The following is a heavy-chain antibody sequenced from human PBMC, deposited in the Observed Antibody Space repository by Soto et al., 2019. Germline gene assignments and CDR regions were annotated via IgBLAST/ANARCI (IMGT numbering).Heavy chain of an antibody. Sequence: GASVKVSCKASGGTFSSYAISWVRQAPGQGLEWMGGIIPIFGTANYAQKFQGRVTITADESTSTAYMELSSLRSEDTAVYYCARTDRLDCTNGVCYPYYYGMDVWGQGTTVTVSS. CDR2: IIPIFGTA. V-gene: IGHV1-69*13. D-gene: IGHD2-8*01. J-gene: IGHJ6*02. CDR1: GGTFSSYA. CDR3: ARTDRLDCTNGVCYPYYYGMDV.